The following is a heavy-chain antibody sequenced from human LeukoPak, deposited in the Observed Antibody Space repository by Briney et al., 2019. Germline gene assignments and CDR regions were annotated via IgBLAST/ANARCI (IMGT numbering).Heavy chain of an antibody. CDR3: ASAVVVAATMWGRYFSGRAFDI. J-gene: IGHJ3*02. CDR1: GYTFTGHD. D-gene: IGHD2-15*01. CDR2: INPNSGGT. V-gene: IGHV1-2*02. Sequence: ASVKVSCKASGYTFTGHDMPWVRRSPGQGLEGMGWINPNSGGTDSAQKFRGRVTMTRETSSSAGYMGRSRLRSDDTVVYYCASAVVVAATMWGRYFSGRAFDIWGQGTMVTVSS.